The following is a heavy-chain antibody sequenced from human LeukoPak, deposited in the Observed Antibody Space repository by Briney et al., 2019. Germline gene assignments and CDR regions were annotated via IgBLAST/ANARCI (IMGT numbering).Heavy chain of an antibody. J-gene: IGHJ4*02. D-gene: IGHD2-2*01. CDR1: GYTFSTYA. V-gene: IGHV1-18*01. CDR2: ISSSNVNT. Sequence: ASVKVSCKTSGYTFSTYAISWVRQAPGQGREWMGWISSSNVNTNSALKLQGRVTLTKDTSNSTAYMELKSLRSDDTAVYFCARHGNAMTHNEYFDYWGQGTLVTVSS. CDR3: ARHGNAMTHNEYFDY.